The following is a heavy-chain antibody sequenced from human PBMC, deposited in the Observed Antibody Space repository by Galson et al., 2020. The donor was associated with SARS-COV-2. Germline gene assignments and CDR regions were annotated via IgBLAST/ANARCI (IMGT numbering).Heavy chain of an antibody. CDR3: ARRLPGDAFDI. J-gene: IGHJ3*02. V-gene: IGHV4-39*01. Sequence: SETLSLTCTVSGGSISSSSYYWGWIRQPPGKGLEWIGSIYYSGSTYYNPSLKSRVTISVDTSKNQFSLKLSSVTAADTAVYYCARRLPGDAFDIWGQGTMVTVSS. CDR1: GGSISSSSYY. D-gene: IGHD2-2*01. CDR2: IYYSGST.